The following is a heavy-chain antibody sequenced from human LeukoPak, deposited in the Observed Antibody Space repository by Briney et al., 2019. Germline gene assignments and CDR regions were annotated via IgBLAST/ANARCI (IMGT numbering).Heavy chain of an antibody. V-gene: IGHV3-23*01. CDR3: AKNRLKSYPGTDFDY. D-gene: IGHD3-10*01. CDR1: GFTFSSYA. CDR2: ISGSGGST. Sequence: PGGSLRLSCAASGFTFSSYAMSWPRQAPGKGLEWVSAISGSGGSTYYADSVKGRFTISRDNSKNTLYLQMNSLRAEDTAVYYCAKNRLKSYPGTDFDYWGQGTLVTVSS. J-gene: IGHJ4*02.